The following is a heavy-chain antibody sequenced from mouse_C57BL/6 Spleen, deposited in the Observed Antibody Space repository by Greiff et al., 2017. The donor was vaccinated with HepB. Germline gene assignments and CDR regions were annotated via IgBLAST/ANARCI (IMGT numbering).Heavy chain of an antibody. D-gene: IGHD2-4*01. J-gene: IGHJ3*01. CDR2: IYPGDGDT. CDR1: GYAFSSSW. CDR3: ARERDDYDRFAY. V-gene: IGHV1-82*01. Sequence: VQLQESGPELVKPGASVKISCTASGYAFSSSWMNWVKQRPGKGLEWIGRIYPGDGDTNYNGKFKGKATLTADKSSSTDYMQLSSLTSEDSAVYFGARERDDYDRFAYWGQGTLVTVSA.